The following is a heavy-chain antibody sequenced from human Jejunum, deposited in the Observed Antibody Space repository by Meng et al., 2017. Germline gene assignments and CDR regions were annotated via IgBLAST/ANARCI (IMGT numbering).Heavy chain of an antibody. Sequence: TLKQSRATLVNPTPTPNLTFSFSGVSLNCYGEAVGWIRQPPGKALEWLAVIYWDDVNRYSPFLNSRLTLTKDTSEKQVFLTMTNVDPVDTATYFCAYKGRDWFYLDNWGPGTLVTVSS. CDR1: GVSLNCYGEA. V-gene: IGHV2-5*02. CDR3: AYKGRDWFYLDN. CDR2: IYWDDVN. D-gene: IGHD3/OR15-3a*01. J-gene: IGHJ4*02.